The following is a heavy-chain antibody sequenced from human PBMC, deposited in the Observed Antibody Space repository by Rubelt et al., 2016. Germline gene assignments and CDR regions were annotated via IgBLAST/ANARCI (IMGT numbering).Heavy chain of an antibody. J-gene: IGHJ3*02. CDR2: IRGSGLST. Sequence: EVQLLESGGGLVQPGGSLRLSCAASGFTFSSYAMSWVRQAPGKGLEWVSSIRGSGLSTYYADSVKGRVTLSRDNSKNTLYLQMYSLRAEDTAVFYCAKCNVGGSIYDAFDIWGQGTMVTVSS. D-gene: IGHD5/OR15-5a*01. CDR1: GFTFSSYA. V-gene: IGHV3-23*01. CDR3: AKCNVGGSIYDAFDI.